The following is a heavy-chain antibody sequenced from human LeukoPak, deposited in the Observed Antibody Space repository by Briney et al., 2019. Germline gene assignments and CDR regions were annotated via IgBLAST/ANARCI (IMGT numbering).Heavy chain of an antibody. D-gene: IGHD6-19*01. V-gene: IGHV5-51*01. CDR2: IYPGDSDT. Sequence: GESLKISCQGSGYDFATYWIGWVRQMPGKGLEWMGKIYPGDSDTKYSPSFQGQVTISADKSLGSAYLQWSSLKSSDTAMYYCARDKSSGWYKYFQHWGQGTLVTVSS. J-gene: IGHJ1*01. CDR3: ARDKSSGWYKYFQH. CDR1: GYDFATYW.